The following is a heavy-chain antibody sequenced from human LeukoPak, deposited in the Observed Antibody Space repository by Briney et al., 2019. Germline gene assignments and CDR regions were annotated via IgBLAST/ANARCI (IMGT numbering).Heavy chain of an antibody. CDR2: IYSGGST. CDR1: GFTVSSNY. CDR3: ARGDYYGSGSYYSAYYYGMDV. D-gene: IGHD3-10*01. J-gene: IGHJ6*02. V-gene: IGHV3-66*02. Sequence: GGSLRLSCAAPGFTVSSNYMSWVRQAPGKGLEWVSVIYSGGSTYYADSVKGRFTISRDNSKNTLYLQMNSLRTEDTAVYCCARGDYYGSGSYYSAYYYGMDVWGQGTTVTVSS.